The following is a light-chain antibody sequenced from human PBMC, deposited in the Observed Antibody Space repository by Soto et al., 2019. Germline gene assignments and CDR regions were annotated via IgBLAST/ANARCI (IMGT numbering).Light chain of an antibody. CDR2: DVS. CDR1: SSDVGGYNY. J-gene: IGLJ1*01. CDR3: SSYTSSSTYV. V-gene: IGLV2-14*01. Sequence: QSALTQPASVSGSPGQSITISCTGTSSDVGGYNYVSWYQQHPGKAPKLMIYDVSNRPSGVSNRFSGSKSGNTASLTISGRQAEYDADYYCSSYTSSSTYVFGTGTKLTVL.